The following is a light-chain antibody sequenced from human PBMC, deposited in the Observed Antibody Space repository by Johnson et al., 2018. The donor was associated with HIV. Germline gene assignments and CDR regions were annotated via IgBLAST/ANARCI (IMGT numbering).Light chain of an antibody. J-gene: IGLJ1*01. CDR2: ENN. CDR1: SSNIGNHY. V-gene: IGLV1-51*02. Sequence: QSVLTQPPSVSAAPGQKVTISCSGSSSNIGNHYVSWYQHLPGTAPKLLIYENNIRPSGIPDRFSGSKSGSSATLGITGLQTGDEADYYCGTWDSSLSALFGTGTKVTVL. CDR3: GTWDSSLSAL.